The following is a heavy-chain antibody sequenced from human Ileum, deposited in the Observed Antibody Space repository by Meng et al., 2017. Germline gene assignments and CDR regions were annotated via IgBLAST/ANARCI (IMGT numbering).Heavy chain of an antibody. D-gene: IGHD4-17*01. J-gene: IGHJ4*01. CDR3: ARDKQDYGYSCFDS. CDR2: LYRSGNT. V-gene: IGHV4-38-2*02. Sequence: GSLRLSCTVSGYSISSGYYWGWIRQTPGKELEWIGSLYRSGNTYYNPSLRSRVTISVDTSKNQFSLNLSSVTAADTAVYYCARDKQDYGYSCFDSWGHGTLVTVSS. CDR1: GYSISSGYY.